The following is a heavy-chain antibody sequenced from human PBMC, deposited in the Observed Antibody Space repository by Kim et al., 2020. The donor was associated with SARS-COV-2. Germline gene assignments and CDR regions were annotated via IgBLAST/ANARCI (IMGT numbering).Heavy chain of an antibody. CDR1: GFTFSSYG. D-gene: IGHD1-26*01. Sequence: GGSLRLSCAASGFTFSSYGMNWVRQAPGKGLEWVSGISGSGGNAYHADSVKGRFTISRDTSTNTLYLQMNSLRAEDTAVYYCARGGVGTSYHYYEMDVWGQGTTVTVSS. CDR3: ARGGVGTSYHYYEMDV. V-gene: IGHV3-23*01. CDR2: ISGSGGNA. J-gene: IGHJ6*02.